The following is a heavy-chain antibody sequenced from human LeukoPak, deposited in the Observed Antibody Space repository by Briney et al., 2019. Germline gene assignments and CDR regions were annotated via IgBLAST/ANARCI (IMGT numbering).Heavy chain of an antibody. CDR1: GFTFSNYA. V-gene: IGHV3-21*01. J-gene: IGHJ6*03. Sequence: GGSLRLSCAASGFTFSNYAMNWVRQAPGKGLEWVSSISSSSSYIYYADSVKGRFTISRDNAKNSLYLQMNSLRAEDTAVYYCARDDQASYYYYMDVWGKGTTVTVSS. CDR3: ARDDQASYYYYMDV. CDR2: ISSSSSYI.